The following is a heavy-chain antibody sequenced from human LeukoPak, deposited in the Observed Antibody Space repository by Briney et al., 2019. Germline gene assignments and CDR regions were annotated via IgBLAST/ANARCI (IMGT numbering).Heavy chain of an antibody. D-gene: IGHD4-23*01. Sequence: GGSLRLSCAASGFTFSDAAMTWVRQAPGKGLEWVSAISGSGGGTYYADSVKGRFTISRDNSKNTLYLQMNSLRAEDTAVYYCAKRSDYGGNRNYFDYWGQGTPVTVSS. CDR3: AKRSDYGGNRNYFDY. CDR2: ISGSGGGT. CDR1: GFTFSDAA. J-gene: IGHJ4*02. V-gene: IGHV3-23*01.